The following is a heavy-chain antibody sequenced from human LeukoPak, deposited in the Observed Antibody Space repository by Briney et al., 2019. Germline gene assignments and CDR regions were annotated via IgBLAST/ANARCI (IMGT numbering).Heavy chain of an antibody. V-gene: IGHV4-34*01. J-gene: IGHJ6*03. CDR2: INHSGST. Sequence: SETLSLTCAAYGGSFSGYYWSWIRQPPGKGLEWIGEINHSGSTNYNPSLKSRVTISVDTSKNQFSLKLSSVTAADKAVYYCARRYSSSTSCYYYYMDVWGKGTTVTVSS. CDR3: ARRYSSSTSCYYYYMDV. D-gene: IGHD2-2*01. CDR1: GGSFSGYY.